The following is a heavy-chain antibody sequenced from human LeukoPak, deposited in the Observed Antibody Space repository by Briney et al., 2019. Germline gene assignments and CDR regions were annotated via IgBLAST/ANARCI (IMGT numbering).Heavy chain of an antibody. CDR1: GGSISSYY. CDR2: IYYSEST. V-gene: IGHV4-59*01. CDR3: ARGRPDYYYDSSGYFDY. Sequence: SETLSLTCTVSGGSISSYYWSWIRQPPGKGLEWIGYIYYSESTNYNPSLKSRVTISVDTSKNQFSLKLSSVTAADTAVYYCARGRPDYYYDSSGYFDYWGQGTLVTVSS. D-gene: IGHD3-22*01. J-gene: IGHJ4*02.